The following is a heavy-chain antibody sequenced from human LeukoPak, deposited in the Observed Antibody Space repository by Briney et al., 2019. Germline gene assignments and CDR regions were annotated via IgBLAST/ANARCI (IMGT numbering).Heavy chain of an antibody. D-gene: IGHD2-15*01. CDR3: ARDRLGCSGGSCTSMGWFDP. CDR2: IIPIFGTA. Sequence: SVKVSCKASGGTFSSYAISWVRQAPGQGLEWMGGIIPIFGTANYAQKFQGRVTITADESTSIAYMELSSLRSEDTAVYYCARDRLGCSGGSCTSMGWFDPWGQGTLVTVSS. CDR1: GGTFSSYA. J-gene: IGHJ5*02. V-gene: IGHV1-69*13.